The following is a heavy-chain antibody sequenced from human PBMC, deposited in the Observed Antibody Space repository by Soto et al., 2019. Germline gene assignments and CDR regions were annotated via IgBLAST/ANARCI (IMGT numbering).Heavy chain of an antibody. Sequence: QVQLVQSGAEVKKPGSSVKVSCKASGGTFSSYAISWVRQAPGQGLEWMGGIIPIFGTANYAQKFQGRVTITADESTSTAHMELSSLRSEDTAVYYCARDRPYCSGGSCYSAFDWGQGTLVTVSS. CDR2: IIPIFGTA. CDR1: GGTFSSYA. D-gene: IGHD2-15*01. V-gene: IGHV1-69*12. CDR3: ARDRPYCSGGSCYSAFD. J-gene: IGHJ4*02.